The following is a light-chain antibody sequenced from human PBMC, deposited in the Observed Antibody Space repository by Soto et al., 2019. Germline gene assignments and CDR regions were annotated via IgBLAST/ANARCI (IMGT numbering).Light chain of an antibody. J-gene: IGKJ4*01. CDR2: AAS. CDR3: QQSFSCPT. V-gene: IGKV1-39*01. CDR1: RSISNY. Sequence: DIQMTQSPSSLSASVGDRVTITCRASRSISNYLNWYQHKPGKAPKLLIYAASRLHSGVPSRFSGSGSGTDFTLTITTLQPEDFATYSCQQSFSCPTFGGGTKVEIK.